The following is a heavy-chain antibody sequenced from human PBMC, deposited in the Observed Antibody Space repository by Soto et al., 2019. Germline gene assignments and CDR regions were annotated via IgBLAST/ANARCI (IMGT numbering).Heavy chain of an antibody. J-gene: IGHJ3*02. D-gene: IGHD3-10*01. V-gene: IGHV4-59*01. CDR3: ARRYGSAFDI. CDR1: GGSISSYY. CDR2: IYYSGST. Sequence: QVQLQESGPGLVKPSETLSLTCTVSGGSISSYYWSWIRQPPGKGLEWIGYIYYSGSTNDNPSLXRXAXIXLDTSKNQFSLKLSSVTAADTAVYYCARRYGSAFDIWGQGTMVTVSS.